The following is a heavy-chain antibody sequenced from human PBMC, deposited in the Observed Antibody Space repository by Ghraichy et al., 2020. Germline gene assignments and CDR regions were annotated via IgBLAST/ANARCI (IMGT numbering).Heavy chain of an antibody. J-gene: IGHJ4*02. CDR1: GFTFSNYA. D-gene: IGHD1/OR15-1a*01. CDR3: AINWNNDY. CDR2: ISYNSGTT. Sequence: GGSLRLSCAASGFTFSNYALSWVRQAPGKGLEWVSSISYNSGTTYYADSMKGRFTISRDNSKNTLYLQMNSLRVEDTAVYYCAINWNNDYWGQGTLVTVSS. V-gene: IGHV3-23*01.